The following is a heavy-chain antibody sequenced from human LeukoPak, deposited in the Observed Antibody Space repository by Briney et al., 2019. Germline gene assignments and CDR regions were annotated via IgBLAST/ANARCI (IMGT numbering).Heavy chain of an antibody. CDR3: ARDYGGSSPFDH. J-gene: IGHJ4*02. CDR1: GFTFSSYE. D-gene: IGHD4-23*01. V-gene: IGHV3-48*03. CDR2: ISSSGSTI. Sequence: PGGSLRLSCVASGFTFSSYEMHWVRQAPGKGLEWVSYISSSGSTIYYADSVKGRFTISRDNAKNSLYLQMNSLRAEDTAVYYCARDYGGSSPFDHWGQGTLVTVSS.